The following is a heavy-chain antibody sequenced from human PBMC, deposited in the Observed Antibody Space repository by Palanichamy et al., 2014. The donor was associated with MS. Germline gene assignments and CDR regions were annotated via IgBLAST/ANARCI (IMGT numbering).Heavy chain of an antibody. D-gene: IGHD6-19*01. CDR2: ISSSSSTI. CDR3: ARVFSSGWANDY. J-gene: IGHJ4*02. Sequence: EVQLVESGGGLVQPGGSLRLSCAASGFTFSSYSINWVRQAPGKGLEWVSYISSSSSTISYADSVKGRLTISRDNAKSSLYLQMNSLRDEDTAVYYCARVFSSGWANDYWGQGTLVTVSS. V-gene: IGHV3-48*02. CDR1: GFTFSSYS.